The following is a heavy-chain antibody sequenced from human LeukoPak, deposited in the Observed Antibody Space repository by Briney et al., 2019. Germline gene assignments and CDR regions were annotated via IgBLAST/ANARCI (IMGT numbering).Heavy chain of an antibody. V-gene: IGHV3-21*01. J-gene: IGHJ4*02. CDR1: GFTFSSYS. Sequence: GGSLRLSCAASGFTFSSYSMNWVRQAPGKGLEWVSSISSSSSYIYYADSVKGRFTISRDNAKNSLYLQMNSLRAEDTAVYYCARDLDGVVVTDLDYWGQGTLVTVSS. D-gene: IGHD3-22*01. CDR2: ISSSSSYI. CDR3: ARDLDGVVVTDLDY.